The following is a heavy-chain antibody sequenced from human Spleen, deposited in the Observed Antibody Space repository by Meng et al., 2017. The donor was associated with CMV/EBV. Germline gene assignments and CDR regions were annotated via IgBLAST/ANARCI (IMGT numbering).Heavy chain of an antibody. Sequence: SETLSLTCTVSGYSISSGYYWGWIRQPPGKGLEWIGEINHSGSTNYNPSLKSRVTISVDTSKNQFSLKLSSVTAADTAVYYCARGLHSSSWYWFDPWGQGTLVTVSS. CDR1: GYSISSGYY. CDR2: INHSGST. D-gene: IGHD6-13*01. CDR3: ARGLHSSSWYWFDP. V-gene: IGHV4-38-2*02. J-gene: IGHJ5*02.